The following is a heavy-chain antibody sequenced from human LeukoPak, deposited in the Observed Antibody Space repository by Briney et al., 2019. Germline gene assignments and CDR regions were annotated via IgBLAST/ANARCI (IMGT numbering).Heavy chain of an antibody. CDR3: ARDLEGIAARIY. V-gene: IGHV1-69*04. Sequence: ASVKVSCKASGGTFSSYAISWVRQAPGQGLEWMGRIIPILGIANYAQKFQGRVTITADKSTSTAYMELSSLRSEDTAVYYCARDLEGIAARIYWGQGTLVTVSS. D-gene: IGHD6-6*01. CDR2: IIPILGIA. J-gene: IGHJ4*02. CDR1: GGTFSSYA.